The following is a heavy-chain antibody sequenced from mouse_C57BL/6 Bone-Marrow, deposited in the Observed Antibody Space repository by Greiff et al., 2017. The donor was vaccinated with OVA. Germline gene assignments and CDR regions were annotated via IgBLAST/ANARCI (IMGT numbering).Heavy chain of an antibody. V-gene: IGHV5-6*01. J-gene: IGHJ3*01. CDR1: GFTFSSYG. Sequence: EVHLVESGGDLVKPGGSLKLSCAASGFTFSSYGMSWVRQTPDKRLEWVATISSGGSYTYYPDSVKGRFTISRDNAKNTLYLQMSSLKSEDTAMYYCARITTVAPGAYWGQGTLVTVSA. CDR3: ARITTVAPGAY. CDR2: ISSGGSYT. D-gene: IGHD1-1*01.